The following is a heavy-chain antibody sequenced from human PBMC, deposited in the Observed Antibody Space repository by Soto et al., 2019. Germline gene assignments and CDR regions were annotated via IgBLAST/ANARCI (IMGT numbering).Heavy chain of an antibody. Sequence: SETLSLTCIVSSASLSSSTYYWSWIRQPPGRGPEWIGSIYYSGNTYYKPSLKSRVSISIDTSRNQFSLKLTSVTAADTGVYYCASSSPFHYWGPGILVT. CDR2: IYYSGNT. CDR3: ASSSPFHY. V-gene: IGHV4-39*01. D-gene: IGHD6-6*01. CDR1: SASLSSSTYY. J-gene: IGHJ4*02.